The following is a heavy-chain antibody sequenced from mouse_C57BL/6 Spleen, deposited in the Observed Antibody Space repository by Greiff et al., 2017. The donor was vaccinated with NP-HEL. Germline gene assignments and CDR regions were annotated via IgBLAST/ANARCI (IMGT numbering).Heavy chain of an antibody. V-gene: IGHV1-61*01. CDR3: ARGDDYPRAY. J-gene: IGHJ3*01. D-gene: IGHD2-4*01. CDR2: IYPSDSET. CDR1: GYTFTSYW. Sequence: QVQLQQPGAELVRPGSSVKLSCKASGYTFTSYWMDWVKQRPGQGLEWIGNIYPSDSETHYNQKFKDKATLTVDKSSSTAYMQLSSLTSEDSAVYYCARGDDYPRAYWGQGTLVTVSA.